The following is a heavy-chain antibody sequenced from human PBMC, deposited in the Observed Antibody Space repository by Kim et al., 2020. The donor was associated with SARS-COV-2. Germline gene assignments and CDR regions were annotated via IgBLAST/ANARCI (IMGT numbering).Heavy chain of an antibody. Sequence: SVKVSCKASGGTFSSYAISWVRQAPGQGLEWMGGIIPIFGTANYAQKFQGRVTITADESTSTAYMELSSLRSEDTAVYYCARDQRSSWVRQWELRGWGQGTLVTVSS. J-gene: IGHJ4*02. CDR1: GGTFSSYA. CDR3: ARDQRSSWVRQWELRG. V-gene: IGHV1-69*13. CDR2: IIPIFGTA. D-gene: IGHD1-26*01.